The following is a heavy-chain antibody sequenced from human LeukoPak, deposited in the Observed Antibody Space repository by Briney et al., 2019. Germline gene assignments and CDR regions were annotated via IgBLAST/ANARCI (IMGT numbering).Heavy chain of an antibody. CDR2: IYYSGST. CDR1: GGSISSYY. V-gene: IGHV4-59*01. CDR3: ARGTTVTLFDY. Sequence: SETLSLTCTVSGGSISSYYWSWIRQPPGKGLEWIGYIYYSGSTNHNPSLKSRVTISVDTSKNQFSLKLSSVTAADTAVYYCARGTTVTLFDYWGQGTLVTVSS. D-gene: IGHD4-11*01. J-gene: IGHJ4*02.